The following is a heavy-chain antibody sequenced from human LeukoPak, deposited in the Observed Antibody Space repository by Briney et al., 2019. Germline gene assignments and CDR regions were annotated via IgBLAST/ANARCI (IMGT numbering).Heavy chain of an antibody. Sequence: GGSLRLSCAASGFTFSSYSFNWVRQAPGKGLEWVSSVNTISSYIYYADSVKGRFTISRDNVENSVYLQMNSLRAEDSAVHYCARLRRNSDRSGFYYYYDNWGQGTLVTVSS. D-gene: IGHD3-22*01. CDR2: VNTISSYI. CDR3: ARLRRNSDRSGFYYYYDN. J-gene: IGHJ4*02. CDR1: GFTFSSYS. V-gene: IGHV3-21*01.